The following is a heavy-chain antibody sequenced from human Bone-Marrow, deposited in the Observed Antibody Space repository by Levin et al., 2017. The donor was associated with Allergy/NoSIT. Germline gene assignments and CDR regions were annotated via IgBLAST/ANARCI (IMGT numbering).Heavy chain of an antibody. CDR1: GFTFSDYY. CDR3: ARNLGGYNYYTGMDV. Sequence: KPGGSLRLSCAASGFTFSDYYMYWIRQAPGKGLEWISDISSSGTTKSYADSVKGRFTISRDSANNSLYLQMNSLRAEDTAVYYCARNLGGYNYYTGMDVWGQGTTLTVSS. V-gene: IGHV3-11*01. D-gene: IGHD3-10*01. J-gene: IGHJ6*02. CDR2: ISSSGTTK.